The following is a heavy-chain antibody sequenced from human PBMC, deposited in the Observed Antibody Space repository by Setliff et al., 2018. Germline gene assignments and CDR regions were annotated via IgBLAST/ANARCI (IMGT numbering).Heavy chain of an antibody. CDR3: ARSPAVLGIVYLDP. D-gene: IGHD2-15*01. V-gene: IGHV1-69*05. Sequence: SVKVSCKASGGTFSSYAISWVRQAPGQGLEWMGGIIPIFGTANYAQKFQGRVTITTDESTSTAYMELDSLRSEDTAVYYCARSPAVLGIVYLDPWGQGTLVTVSS. J-gene: IGHJ5*02. CDR2: IIPIFGTA. CDR1: GGTFSSYA.